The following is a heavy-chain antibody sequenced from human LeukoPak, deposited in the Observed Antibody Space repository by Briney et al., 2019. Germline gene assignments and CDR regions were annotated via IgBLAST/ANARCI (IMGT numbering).Heavy chain of an antibody. D-gene: IGHD3/OR15-3a*01. Sequence: PGGSLKLSCAASGFSFSDSPMHWVRQASGKGLEWVGRVRDRANSYATGYAASVEGRFTISRDDSENTAYLQMNSLIIEDTAVYYCTRQRPRTGTFDYWGQGVLVTVSS. CDR3: TRQRPRTGTFDY. CDR2: VRDRANSYAT. J-gene: IGHJ4*02. V-gene: IGHV3-73*01. CDR1: GFSFSDSP.